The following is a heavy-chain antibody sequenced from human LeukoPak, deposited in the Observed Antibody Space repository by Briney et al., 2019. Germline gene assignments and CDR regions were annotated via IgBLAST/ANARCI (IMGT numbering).Heavy chain of an antibody. V-gene: IGHV3-15*07. J-gene: IGHJ5*02. CDR2: IRSNSDGGTI. D-gene: IGHD3-22*01. Sequence: GGSLRLSCATSGFTFRNAWMNWVRQAPGKGLEWVGRIRSNSDGGTIDYAAPVKGRFTLSRDDSKTTLYLQMNSLQTEDTAVYYCATDFYDSTWGQGTLVTVSS. CDR1: GFTFRNAW. CDR3: ATDFYDST.